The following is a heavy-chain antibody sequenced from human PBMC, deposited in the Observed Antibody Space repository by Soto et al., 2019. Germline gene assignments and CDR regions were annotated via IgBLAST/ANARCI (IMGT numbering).Heavy chain of an antibody. CDR2: IDWDDDK. V-gene: IGHV2-70*01. CDR3: ARMRKPSAYYYYYGMDV. J-gene: IGHJ6*02. CDR1: GFSLSTSGMC. Sequence: SGPTLVNPTQTLTLTCTFSGFSLSTSGMCVSWIRQPPGKALEWLALIDWDDDKYYSTSLKTRLTISKDTSKNQVVLTMTNMDPVDTATYYCARMRKPSAYYYYYGMDVWGQGTTVTVSS.